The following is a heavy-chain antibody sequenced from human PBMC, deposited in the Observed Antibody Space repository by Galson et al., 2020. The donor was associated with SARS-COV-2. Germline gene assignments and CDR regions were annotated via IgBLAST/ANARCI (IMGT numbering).Heavy chain of an antibody. J-gene: IGHJ4*02. Sequence: SQTLSLTCNVSGGSVSSGDYYWSWIRQPPGKGLEWIGYIFYTGLTYYNPSLRSRVTISVDTSKNQFSLKLTSVTAADTAVYYCARTADSGYGQPFDHWGQGTLVTVSS. V-gene: IGHV4-30-4*01. CDR3: ARTADSGYGQPFDH. CDR1: GGSVSSGDYY. CDR2: IFYTGLT. D-gene: IGHD5-12*01.